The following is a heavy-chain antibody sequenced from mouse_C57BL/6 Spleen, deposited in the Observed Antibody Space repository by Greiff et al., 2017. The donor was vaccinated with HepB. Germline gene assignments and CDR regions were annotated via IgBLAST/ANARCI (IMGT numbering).Heavy chain of an antibody. CDR1: GYTFTDYN. J-gene: IGHJ2*01. V-gene: IGHV1-22*01. Sequence: SGPELVKPGASVKMSCKASGYTFTDYNMHWVKQSHGKSLEWIGYINPNNGGTSYNQKFKGKATLTVNKSSSTAYMELRSLTSEDSAVYYCARSSIYYDYGYFDYWGQGTTLTVSS. D-gene: IGHD2-4*01. CDR2: INPNNGGT. CDR3: ARSSIYYDYGYFDY.